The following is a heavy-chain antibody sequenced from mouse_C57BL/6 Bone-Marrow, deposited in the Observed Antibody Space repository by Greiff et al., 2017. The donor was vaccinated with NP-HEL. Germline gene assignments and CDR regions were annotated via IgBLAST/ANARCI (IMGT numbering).Heavy chain of an antibody. CDR2: INPNNGGT. V-gene: IGHV1-26*01. CDR1: GYTFTDYY. CDR3: ARYHYGSSVWYCEF. J-gene: IGHJ1*03. D-gene: IGHD1-1*01. Sequence: EVQLQQSGPELVKPGASVKISCKASGYTFTDYYMNWVKQSHGKSLEWIGDINPNNGGTRYNQKFKGKAKLTVDKSYSTAYIELRSLTSEDSAVYYCARYHYGSSVWYCEFWGTGTTVTVSS.